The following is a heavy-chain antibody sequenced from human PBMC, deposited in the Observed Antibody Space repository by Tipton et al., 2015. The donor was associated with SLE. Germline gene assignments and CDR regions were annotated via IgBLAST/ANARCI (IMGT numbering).Heavy chain of an antibody. J-gene: IGHJ3*02. D-gene: IGHD3-3*01. CDR1: GGSISSSSYY. CDR3: AREAYDFWSGYSDAFDI. CDR2: IYYRGST. V-gene: IGHV4-39*02. Sequence: TLSLTCTVSGGSISSSSYYWGWIRQPPGKGLEWIGNIYYRGSTYYNLPLRSRVSISVDTSKNQFSLKLSDVTAADTAVYYCAREAYDFWSGYSDAFDIWGQGTMVTVSS.